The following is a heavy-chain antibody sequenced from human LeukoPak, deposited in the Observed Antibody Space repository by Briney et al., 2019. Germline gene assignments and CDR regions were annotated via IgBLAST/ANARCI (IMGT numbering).Heavy chain of an antibody. V-gene: IGHV3-49*03. J-gene: IGHJ4*02. D-gene: IGHD1-1*01. CDR2: IRSKAYGGTT. CDR1: GFTFGEYT. CDR3: IRGGANSPFDY. Sequence: GGSLRLSCTASGFTFGEYTVTWFRQAPGKGLEWVGFIRSKAYGGTTEHAASVKGRFTISRDDSKSIAYLQMNSLKSDDTALYYCIRGGANSPFDYWGQGTLVTVSS.